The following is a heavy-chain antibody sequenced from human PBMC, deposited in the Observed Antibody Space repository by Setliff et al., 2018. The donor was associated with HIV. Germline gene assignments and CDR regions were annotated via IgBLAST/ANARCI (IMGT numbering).Heavy chain of an antibody. V-gene: IGHV4-39*07. CDR2: IFHSGNT. CDR1: GDSMSSDNYF. Sequence: ASETLSLTCTVSGDSMSSDNYFWVWVRQPPGKGLEWMGNIFHSGNTYYSPSLKSRVTISVDTSKSQFSLKLTSVTAADTAAYFCARVSTDYVWGSFLSSGPYYFDFWGQGALVTVSS. CDR3: ARVSTDYVWGSFLSSGPYYFDF. D-gene: IGHD3-16*01. J-gene: IGHJ4*02.